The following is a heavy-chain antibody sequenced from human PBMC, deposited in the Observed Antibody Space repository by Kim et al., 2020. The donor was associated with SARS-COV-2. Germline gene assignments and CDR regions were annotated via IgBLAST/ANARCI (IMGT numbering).Heavy chain of an antibody. J-gene: IGHJ6*02. CDR1: GFTFEDYG. V-gene: IGHV3-43*02. CDR3: AKDIRVVIPDVIEDPYYHVMDV. CDR2: ISGDGIGT. Sequence: GGSLRLSCAASGFTFEDYGMYWVRQVPGKGLEWVSLISGDGIGTYYADSVKGRFTISRDNSENSLYLQMNSLTSEDTALYFCAKDIRVVIPDVIEDPYYHVMDVCGQGSSVTVSS. D-gene: IGHD2-2*02.